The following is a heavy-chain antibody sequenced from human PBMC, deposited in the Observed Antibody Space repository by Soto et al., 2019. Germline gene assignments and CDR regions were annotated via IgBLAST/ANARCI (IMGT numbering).Heavy chain of an antibody. CDR2: ISAYNGNT. CDR3: ASTTYSSSWYFDY. CDR1: GYTFTSYG. D-gene: IGHD6-13*01. V-gene: IGHV1-18*01. Sequence: QVQLVQSGAEVKKPGASVKVSCKASGYTFTSYGISWVRHAPGQGLEWMGWISAYNGNTKYAQKLQGRVTMTTDTSTSTAYRELRSLRSDDTAVYYCASTTYSSSWYFDYWGQGTLVTVSS. J-gene: IGHJ4*02.